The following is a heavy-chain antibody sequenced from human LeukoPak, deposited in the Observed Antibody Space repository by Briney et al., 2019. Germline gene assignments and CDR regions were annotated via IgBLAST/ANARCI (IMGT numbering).Heavy chain of an antibody. V-gene: IGHV1-46*01. CDR1: GYTFTNYY. J-gene: IGHJ4*02. CDR3: AIESVWYGFDY. CDR2: INPSGGST. D-gene: IGHD3-16*01. Sequence: ASVKVSCKAPGYTFTNYYMHWVRQTPGQGLEWMGRINPSGGSTSYAQKFQGRVTMTRDTSTSTVYMELSSLRSEDTAVYYCAIESVWYGFDYWGQGTLVTVSS.